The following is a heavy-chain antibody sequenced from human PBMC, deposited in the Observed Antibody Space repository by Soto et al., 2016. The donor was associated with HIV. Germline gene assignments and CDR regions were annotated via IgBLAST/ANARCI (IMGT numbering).Heavy chain of an antibody. CDR3: ARNLGYTGDFDY. D-gene: IGHD7-27*01. CDR2: MNPNTGST. CDR1: GYIFTTYD. Sequence: QVQLVQSGSEVKKPGASVKVSCRASGYIFTTYDINWVRQATGQGLEWVGWMNPNTGSTGYAQKFQGRLTLNRDTSISTAYMDLSSLTSEDTAVYYCARNLGYTGDFDYWGQGTLVTVSS. V-gene: IGHV1-8*03. J-gene: IGHJ4*02.